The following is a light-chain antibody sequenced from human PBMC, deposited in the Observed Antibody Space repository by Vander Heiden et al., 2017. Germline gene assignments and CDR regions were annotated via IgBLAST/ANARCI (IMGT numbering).Light chain of an antibody. V-gene: IGKV3-15*01. J-gene: IGKJ4*01. CDR3: QQYNSWPLFT. CDR2: RAS. CDR1: QNINQN. Sequence: EVVMTQSPATLSVSPGERATLSCRASQNINQNLAWFQQKPGQPPRLLIYRASRRATGLPVRFSGSASGTEFNLTISDLQSEDFAVYYCQQYNSWPLFTFGGGTKVEI.